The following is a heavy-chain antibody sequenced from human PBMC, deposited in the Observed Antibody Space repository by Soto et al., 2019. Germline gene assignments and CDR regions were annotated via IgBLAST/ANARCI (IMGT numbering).Heavy chain of an antibody. CDR3: AKDLGRRAFGAPAFDY. J-gene: IGHJ4*02. Sequence: GGSLRLSCAASGFTFSSYAMHWVRQAPGKGLEWVAVISYDGSNKYYADSVKGRFTISRDNSKNTLYLQMNSLRAEDTAMYYCAKDLGRRAFGAPAFDYWGQGTLVTVSS. CDR2: ISYDGSNK. D-gene: IGHD3-10*01. CDR1: GFTFSSYA. V-gene: IGHV3-30-3*01.